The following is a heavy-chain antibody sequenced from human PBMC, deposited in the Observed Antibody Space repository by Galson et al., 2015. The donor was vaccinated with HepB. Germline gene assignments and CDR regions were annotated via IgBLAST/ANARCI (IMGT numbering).Heavy chain of an antibody. CDR2: ISSSSSTI. V-gene: IGHV3-48*01. D-gene: IGHD1-26*01. J-gene: IGHJ3*02. Sequence: SLRLSCAASGLTFSSYSMNWVRQAPGKGLEWVSYISSSSSTIYYADSVKGRFTISRDNAKNSLYLQMNSLRAEDTAVYYCARVGGSYSSAFDIWGQGTMVTVSS. CDR3: ARVGGSYSSAFDI. CDR1: GLTFSSYS.